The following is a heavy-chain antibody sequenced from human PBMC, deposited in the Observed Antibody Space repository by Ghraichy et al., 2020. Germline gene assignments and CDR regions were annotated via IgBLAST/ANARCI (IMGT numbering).Heavy chain of an antibody. V-gene: IGHV4-34*01. D-gene: IGHD3-9*01. CDR3: ARERLGYYDILTGPR. CDR1: GGSFSGYY. J-gene: IGHJ4*02. Sequence: SETLSLTCAVYGGSFSGYYWSWIRQPPGKGLEWIGEINHSGSTNYNPSLKSRVTISVDTSKNQFSLKLSSVTAADTAVYDCARERLGYYDILTGPRGGQGTLVTVSS. CDR2: INHSGST.